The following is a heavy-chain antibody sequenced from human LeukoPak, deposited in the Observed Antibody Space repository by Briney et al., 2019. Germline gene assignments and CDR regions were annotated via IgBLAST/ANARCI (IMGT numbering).Heavy chain of an antibody. CDR1: GGSFSGYY. CDR2: INHSGST. V-gene: IGHV4-34*01. Sequence: PSETLSLTCAVYGGSFSGYYWSWIRQPPGKGPEWIGEINHSGSTDYNPSLKSRVTISVDTSKNQFSLKLSSVTAADTAVYYCARRRFPRSLQYYFDYWGQGTLVTVSS. J-gene: IGHJ4*02. CDR3: ARRRFPRSLQYYFDY. D-gene: IGHD5-24*01.